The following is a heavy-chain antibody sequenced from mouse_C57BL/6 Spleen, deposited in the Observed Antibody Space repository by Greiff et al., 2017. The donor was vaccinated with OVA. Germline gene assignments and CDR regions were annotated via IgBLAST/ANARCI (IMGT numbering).Heavy chain of an antibody. D-gene: IGHD2-5*01. CDR3: ARDRDYSNAYAMDY. CDR1: GYSITSGYD. V-gene: IGHV3-1*01. CDR2: ISYSGST. J-gene: IGHJ4*01. Sequence: EVKLVESGPGMVKPSQSLSLTCTVTGYSITSGYDWHWIRHFPGNKLEWMGYISYSGSTNYNPSLKSRISITHDTSKNHFFLKLNAVTTEDTATYYCARDRDYSNAYAMDYWGQGTSVTVSS.